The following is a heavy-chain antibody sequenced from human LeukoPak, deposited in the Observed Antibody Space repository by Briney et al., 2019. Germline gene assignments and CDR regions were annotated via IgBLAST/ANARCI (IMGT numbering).Heavy chain of an antibody. J-gene: IGHJ5*02. CDR3: ARDPIKSASIGPRWFDP. CDR2: ISAYNGNT. CDR1: GGTFNSYG. Sequence: ASVTVSCKASGGTFNSYGIIWVRQAPGQGLEWMGWISAYNGNTNYAQKLQGRVTMTTDTSTSTAYMELRSLRSDDTAVYYCARDPIKSASIGPRWFDPWGQGTLVTVSS. D-gene: IGHD6-6*01. V-gene: IGHV1-18*01.